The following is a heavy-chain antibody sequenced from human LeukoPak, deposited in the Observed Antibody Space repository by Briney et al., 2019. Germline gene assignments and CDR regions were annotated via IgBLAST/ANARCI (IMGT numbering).Heavy chain of an antibody. CDR3: ARGGQLWGLESWFDP. D-gene: IGHD5-18*01. CDR1: GYTFTGYY. CDR2: MNPNSGNT. Sequence: ASVKVSCKASGYTFTGYYMHWVRQAPGQGLEWMGWMNPNSGNTGYAQKFQGRVTMTRNTSISTAYMELSSLRSEDTAVYYCARGGQLWGLESWFDPRGQGTLVTVSS. J-gene: IGHJ5*02. V-gene: IGHV1-8*02.